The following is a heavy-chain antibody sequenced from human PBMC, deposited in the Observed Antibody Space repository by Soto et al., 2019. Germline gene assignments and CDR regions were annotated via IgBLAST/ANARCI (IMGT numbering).Heavy chain of an antibody. D-gene: IGHD2-2*01. CDR2: MFYVGAT. Sequence: PSETLSLTCSVFGGSISSGDYYWSWIRQPPGKGLEWIGYMFYVGATYYNPSLKSRVTISVDTSKNQFSLKLNSVTAADTAVYHCARVVGFCSSPSCRGRNWFDPWGQGTLVTVS. CDR3: ARVVGFCSSPSCRGRNWFDP. J-gene: IGHJ5*02. CDR1: GGSISSGDYY. V-gene: IGHV4-30-4*01.